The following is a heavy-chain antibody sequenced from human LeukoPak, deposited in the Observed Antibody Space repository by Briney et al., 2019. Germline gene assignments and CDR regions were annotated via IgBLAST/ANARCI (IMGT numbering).Heavy chain of an antibody. CDR1: GYSFTSYW. CDR3: ARPQGYCSGGGCYFIFDY. Sequence: GESLKISCKGSGYSFTSYWIGWVRQMPGKGLEWMGIIYPGDSDTRYSPSFQGQVTISADKSISTAYLQWSSLKASDTAMYYCARPQGYCSGGGCYFIFDYWGQGTLVTVSS. J-gene: IGHJ4*02. D-gene: IGHD2-15*01. V-gene: IGHV5-51*01. CDR2: IYPGDSDT.